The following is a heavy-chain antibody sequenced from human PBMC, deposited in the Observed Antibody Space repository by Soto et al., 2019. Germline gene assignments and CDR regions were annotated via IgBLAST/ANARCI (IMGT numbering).Heavy chain of an antibody. CDR3: ASSGTLAVAGVDY. CDR2: IWYDGINK. D-gene: IGHD6-19*01. Sequence: QVHLVESGGGVVQPVRSLRLSCAASGFPFSTYGMHWVRQAPGKGLEWVAVIWYDGINKYYADSVKGRFTISRDNSNNTLYLLMNSLRVEATAVYYCASSGTLAVAGVDYWGQGTLVTVSA. CDR1: GFPFSTYG. J-gene: IGHJ4*02. V-gene: IGHV3-33*01.